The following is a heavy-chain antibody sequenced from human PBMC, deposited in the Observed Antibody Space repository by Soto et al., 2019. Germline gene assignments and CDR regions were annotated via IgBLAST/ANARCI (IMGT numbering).Heavy chain of an antibody. Sequence: EVQLVESGGGLVQPGGSLRLSCAASGFTFSSYAMHWVRQAPGKGLEYVSVISSNGGTTSYANSVKGRFTVSRDNSKNTLYLQMRSRRAADMAVYYCARDKALGYNSGWYSALDIWGQGKMVTVSS. CDR1: GFTFSSYA. J-gene: IGHJ3*02. V-gene: IGHV3-64*01. CDR3: ARDKALGYNSGWYSALDI. D-gene: IGHD6-19*01. CDR2: ISSNGGTT.